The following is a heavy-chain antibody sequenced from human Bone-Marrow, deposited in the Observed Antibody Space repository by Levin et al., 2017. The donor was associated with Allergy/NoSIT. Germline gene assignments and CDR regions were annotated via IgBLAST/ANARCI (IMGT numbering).Heavy chain of an antibody. Sequence: SGGSLRLSCSVSDVSIRNYYWSWIRQPPGKGLEYIGDIFYSVSTNYNPSLKSRVTMSVDTSKNQFSLRLRSLTAADTAVYYCARVGPATGGLDSWGPGTLVIVSS. V-gene: IGHV4-59*01. J-gene: IGHJ4*02. CDR3: ARVGPATGGLDS. CDR2: IFYSVST. D-gene: IGHD2-2*01. CDR1: DVSIRNYY.